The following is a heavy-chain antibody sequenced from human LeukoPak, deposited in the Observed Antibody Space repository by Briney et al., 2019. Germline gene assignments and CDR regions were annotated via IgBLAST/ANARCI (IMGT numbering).Heavy chain of an antibody. CDR1: GGSISSYY. V-gene: IGHV4-4*07. D-gene: IGHD6-13*01. Sequence: SETLSLTCTVSGGSISSYYWSWIRQPAGKGLEWIGRIYTSGSTNYNPSLKSRVTMSVGTSKNQFSLKLSSVTAADTAVYYCARSYSSSWSPRFNWFDPWGQGTLVTVSS. J-gene: IGHJ5*02. CDR3: ARSYSSSWSPRFNWFDP. CDR2: IYTSGST.